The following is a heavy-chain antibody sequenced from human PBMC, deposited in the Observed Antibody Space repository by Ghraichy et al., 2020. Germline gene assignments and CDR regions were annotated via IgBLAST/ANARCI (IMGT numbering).Heavy chain of an antibody. CDR1: GYTFTGYY. CDR2: INPNSGGT. D-gene: IGHD3-22*01. CDR3: ARRYYYDSSGKFDY. V-gene: IGHV1-2*06. J-gene: IGHJ4*02. Sequence: VKVSCKASGYTFTGYYMHWVRQAPGQGLEWMGRINPNSGGTNYAQKFQGRVTMTRDTSISTAYMELSRLRSDDTAVYYCARRYYYDSSGKFDYWGQGTLVTVSS.